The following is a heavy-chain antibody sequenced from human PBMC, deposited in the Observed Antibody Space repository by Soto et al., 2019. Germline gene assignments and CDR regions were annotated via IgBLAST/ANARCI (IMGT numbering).Heavy chain of an antibody. V-gene: IGHV3-9*01. CDR2: INWNSGSI. Sequence: EEQLVESGGGLVQPGRSLRLSCAASGFTFDDYAMHWVRQAPGKGLEWVSGINWNSGSIGYADSVKGRFTISRDNAXISXYXLMNSLRAEDTALYYCAKDRGSGSYAANYYYYGMDVWGQGTTVTVSS. CDR1: GFTFDDYA. D-gene: IGHD3-10*01. CDR3: AKDRGSGSYAANYYYYGMDV. J-gene: IGHJ6*02.